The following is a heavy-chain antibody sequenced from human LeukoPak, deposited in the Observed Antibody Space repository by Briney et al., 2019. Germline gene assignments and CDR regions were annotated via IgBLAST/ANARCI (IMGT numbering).Heavy chain of an antibody. J-gene: IGHJ4*02. D-gene: IGHD6-19*01. V-gene: IGHV3-23*01. CDR2: ISGSGGST. Sequence: PGRSLRLSCAASGFTFSSYAMSWVRQAPGKGLEWVSAISGSGGSTYYADSVKGRFTISRDNSKNTLYLQMNSLRAEDTAVYYCAKTIGSGGDGGYWGQGTLVTVSS. CDR1: GFTFSSYA. CDR3: AKTIGSGGDGGY.